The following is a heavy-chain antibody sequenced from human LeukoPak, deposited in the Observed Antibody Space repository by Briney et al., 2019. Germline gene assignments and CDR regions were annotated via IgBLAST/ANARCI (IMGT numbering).Heavy chain of an antibody. CDR3: ARLGRLGVVTASCYYYGMDV. D-gene: IGHD2-21*02. CDR1: GDSISIYH. Sequence: PSETLSLTCTVSGDSISIYHWSCIRQPPGKGLEWIGYIYYSGSTNYNPSLKSRVTISIDPSKNQFSLKLRYVTAADTAVYYCARLGRLGVVTASCYYYGMDVWGQGTTVTVSS. J-gene: IGHJ6*02. V-gene: IGHV4-59*01. CDR2: IYYSGST.